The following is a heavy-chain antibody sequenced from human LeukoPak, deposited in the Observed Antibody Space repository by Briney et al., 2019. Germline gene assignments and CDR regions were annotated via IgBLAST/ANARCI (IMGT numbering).Heavy chain of an antibody. D-gene: IGHD3-16*02. CDR2: SPYNCNT. V-gene: IGHV1-18*01. CDR3: ARVGGYVLGSYRAIDY. J-gene: IGHJ4*02. Sequence: SPYNCNTNYAQKLQGRVPMTTDTSTSPAYLELRSLRSDDPAVYYCARVGGYVLGSYRAIDYWGQGTLVTVSS.